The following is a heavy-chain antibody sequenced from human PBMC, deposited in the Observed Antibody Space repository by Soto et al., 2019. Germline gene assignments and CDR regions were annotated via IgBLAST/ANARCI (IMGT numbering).Heavy chain of an antibody. D-gene: IGHD2-21*02. J-gene: IGHJ3*02. CDR3: TRGDGDYEEGAFDI. Sequence: QVRLQASGPGLVKPSQTLTLTCTVSGVSITSGDNYWTWIRQRPGEGLDWIGFISARGSIDYNPSLNGRLLISSDTSQNQFSLKVHSVTAADTAMYYCTRGDGDYEEGAFDIWGQGTMVTVSS. CDR2: ISARGSI. CDR1: GVSITSGDNY. V-gene: IGHV4-31*03.